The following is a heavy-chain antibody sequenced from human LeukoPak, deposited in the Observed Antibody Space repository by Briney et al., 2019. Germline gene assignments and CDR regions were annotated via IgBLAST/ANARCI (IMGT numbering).Heavy chain of an antibody. Sequence: GGSLRLSGAASGFTFSSYFMTWVRQAPGKGLEWVANIKPDGGEKFYVDSVRGRFTIARDNAKNSLYLQMNSLRAEDTAVYYCARDIAARGDYWGQGTLVTVSS. CDR2: IKPDGGEK. CDR1: GFTFSSYF. J-gene: IGHJ4*02. V-gene: IGHV3-7*01. D-gene: IGHD6-6*01. CDR3: ARDIAARGDY.